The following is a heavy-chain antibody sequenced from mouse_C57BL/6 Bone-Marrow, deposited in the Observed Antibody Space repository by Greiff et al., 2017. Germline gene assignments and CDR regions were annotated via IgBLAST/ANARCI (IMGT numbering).Heavy chain of an antibody. D-gene: IGHD1-1*01. V-gene: IGHV1-81*01. CDR2: IYPRSGNT. CDR1: GYTFTSYG. J-gene: IGHJ3*01. Sequence: QVQLQQSGAELARPGASVKLSCKASGYTFTSYGISWVKQRTGQGLEWIGEIYPRSGNTYYNEKFKGKATLTADKSSSTAYMELRSLTSEDSAVYFCARGGLLRRGCAYWGQGTLVTVSA. CDR3: ARGGLLRRGCAY.